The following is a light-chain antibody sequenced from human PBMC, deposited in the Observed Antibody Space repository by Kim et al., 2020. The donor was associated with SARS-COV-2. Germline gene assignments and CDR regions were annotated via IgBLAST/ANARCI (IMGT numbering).Light chain of an antibody. V-gene: IGKV3-11*01. J-gene: IGKJ5*01. CDR2: DAS. CDR1: QSISTD. CDR3: QQHSQWPIT. Sequence: EVVLTQSPATLSFSPGERAALSCRASQSISTDLAWYQQKPGQTPRLLIYDASNRATGIPARFSGSGSGTDFTLTISSLEPEDFAVYYCQQHSQWPITFGQGTRLEIK.